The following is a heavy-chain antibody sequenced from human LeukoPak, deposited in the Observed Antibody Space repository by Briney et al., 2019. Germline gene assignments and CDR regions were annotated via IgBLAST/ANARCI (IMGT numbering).Heavy chain of an antibody. CDR1: GFIVSSNY. CDR3: ACGSTHLYYYYMDV. Sequence: GGSLRLSCAASGFIVSSNYMSWVRQAPGKGLEWVSVIYSGGSTYYADSVKGRFTISRDNSKNTLYLQMNSLRAEDTAVYYCACGSTHLYYYYMDVWGKGTMVTVSS. J-gene: IGHJ6*03. CDR2: IYSGGST. D-gene: IGHD2-2*01. V-gene: IGHV3-53*01.